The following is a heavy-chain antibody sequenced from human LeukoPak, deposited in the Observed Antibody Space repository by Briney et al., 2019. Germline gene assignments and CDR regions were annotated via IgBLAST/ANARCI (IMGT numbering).Heavy chain of an antibody. Sequence: PGGSLRLSCAASGFTFSSYEMNWVRQAPGKGLEWVSYISSSGSTIYCADSVKGRFTISRDNAKNSLYLQMNSLRAEDTAVYYCARGDTAMVDYYYYMDVWGKGTTVTISS. CDR3: ARGDTAMVDYYYYMDV. J-gene: IGHJ6*03. CDR1: GFTFSSYE. V-gene: IGHV3-48*03. CDR2: ISSSGSTI. D-gene: IGHD5-18*01.